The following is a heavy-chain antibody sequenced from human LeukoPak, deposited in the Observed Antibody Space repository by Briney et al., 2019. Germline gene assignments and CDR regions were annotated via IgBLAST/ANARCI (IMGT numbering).Heavy chain of an antibody. Sequence: SGPTLVNPTQTLTLTCTFSGFSLSTSGMCVSWIRQPPGKALEWLARIDWDDDKYYGTSLKTRLTISKDTSKNQVVLTMTNMDPVDTATYYCARIRESYYDSSGYPDYWGQGTLVTVSS. J-gene: IGHJ4*02. D-gene: IGHD3-22*01. V-gene: IGHV2-70*11. CDR2: IDWDDDK. CDR3: ARIRESYYDSSGYPDY. CDR1: GFSLSTSGMC.